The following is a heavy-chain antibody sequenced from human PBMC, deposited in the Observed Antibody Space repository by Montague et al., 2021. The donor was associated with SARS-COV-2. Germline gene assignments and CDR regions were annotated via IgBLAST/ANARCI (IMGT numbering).Heavy chain of an antibody. J-gene: IGHJ5*02. D-gene: IGHD6-19*01. Sequence: SLRLSCAASGFTFSSCYMNWVRQAPGKGLEWVSSIIGSSSYIYYADSVKGRFTISRDNAKNSLYLQMNSLRAEDTAVYYCARDLPSFFLGIAVAGPFDPWGQGTLVTVSS. CDR2: IIGSSSYI. CDR3: ARDLPSFFLGIAVAGPFDP. V-gene: IGHV3-21*01. CDR1: GFTFSSCY.